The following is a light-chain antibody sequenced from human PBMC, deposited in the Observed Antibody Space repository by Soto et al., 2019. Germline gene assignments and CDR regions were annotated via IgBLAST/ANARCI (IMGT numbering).Light chain of an antibody. J-gene: IGKJ5*01. CDR1: QNIRNW. CDR2: DDS. V-gene: IGKV1-5*01. Sequence: DIQMTQSPSTLSASVGDSVTITCRASQNIRNWLAWYQQKPGKAPNPLIYDDSSLKSGVPARFSGSGSGTEFTLTISSLQPDDFATYYCKQYNTYSTFGQGTRLEIK. CDR3: KQYNTYST.